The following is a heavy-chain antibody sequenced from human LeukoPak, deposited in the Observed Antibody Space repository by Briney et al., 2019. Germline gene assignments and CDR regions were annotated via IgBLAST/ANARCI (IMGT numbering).Heavy chain of an antibody. D-gene: IGHD7-27*01. V-gene: IGHV3-21*01. J-gene: IGHJ4*02. CDR2: ISSSSDYI. CDR3: ARHLGTSSDH. Sequence: PGGSLRLSCAASGFTFSSYSMNWVRQAPGKGLEWVSSISSSSDYIYYADSLKGRFTISRDNAKNSLYLQMNSLRAEDTAVYYCARHLGTSSDHWGQGTLVTVSS. CDR1: GFTFSSYS.